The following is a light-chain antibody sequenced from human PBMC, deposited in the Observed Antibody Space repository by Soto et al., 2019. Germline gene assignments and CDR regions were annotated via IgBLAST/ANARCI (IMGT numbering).Light chain of an antibody. Sequence: EIVLTQSPATLSLSPGDRATLTCGASQSVSSSYLAWYQQKPGLATRLLIYDASSRASGIPARFSGSGSGTDFTLTISRLEPDDFAVYYCQHYSSSPRTFGQGTKVEIK. J-gene: IGKJ1*01. CDR2: DAS. CDR1: QSVSSSY. V-gene: IGKV3D-20*01. CDR3: QHYSSSPRT.